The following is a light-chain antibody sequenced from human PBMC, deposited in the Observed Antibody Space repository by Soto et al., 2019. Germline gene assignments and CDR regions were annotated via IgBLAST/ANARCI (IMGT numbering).Light chain of an antibody. CDR3: SSYTSSSTSA. J-gene: IGLJ1*01. CDR2: EVS. Sequence: QSALTQPASVSGSLGQSITISCTGTSSDVGGYNYVSWYQHHPGKAPKLMIYEVSNRPSGVSNRFSGSKSGNTASLTISGLQAEDEADYYCSSYTSSSTSAFGTGTKVTVL. V-gene: IGLV2-14*01. CDR1: SSDVGGYNY.